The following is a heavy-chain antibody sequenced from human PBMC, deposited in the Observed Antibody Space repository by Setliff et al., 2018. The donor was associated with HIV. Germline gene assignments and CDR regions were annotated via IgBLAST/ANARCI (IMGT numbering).Heavy chain of an antibody. CDR3: AREFGAGIRQIVAGEFYSIDV. D-gene: IGHD3-10*01. V-gene: IGHV1-2*06. Sequence: ASVKVSCKASGYTFTAYYLHWVRQAPGQGLEWMGRINPNNGDTNYAQKFQGRVTMTRDTSISTAYMELSRLRSDDTAVYYCAREFGAGIRQIVAGEFYSIDVWGKGTTVTVSS. J-gene: IGHJ6*03. CDR1: GYTFTAYY. CDR2: INPNNGDT.